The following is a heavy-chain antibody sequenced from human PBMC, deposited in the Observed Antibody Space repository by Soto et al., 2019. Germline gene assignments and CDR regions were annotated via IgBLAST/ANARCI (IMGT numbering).Heavy chain of an antibody. CDR2: IIPIFGTA. V-gene: IGHV1-69*13. D-gene: IGHD3-3*01. CDR1: GGTFSSYA. Sequence: ASVKVSCKASGGTFSSYAISWVRQAPGQGLEWMGGIIPIFGTANYAQKFQGRVTITADESTSTAYMELSRLRSDDTAVYYCARSGSGNRDYFDYWGQGTLVTVSS. CDR3: ARSGSGNRDYFDY. J-gene: IGHJ4*02.